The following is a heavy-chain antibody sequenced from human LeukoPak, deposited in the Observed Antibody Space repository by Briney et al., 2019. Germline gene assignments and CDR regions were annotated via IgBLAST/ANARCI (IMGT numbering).Heavy chain of an antibody. CDR2: IIPIFGTA. D-gene: IGHD3/OR15-3a*01. J-gene: IGHJ6*03. Sequence: SVKVSCKASGGTFSSYAISWVRQAPGQGLEWMGGIIPIFGTANYAQKFQGRVTITRNTSISTAYMELSSLRSEDTAVYYCARGDWLLDTYYYMDVWGKGTTVTVSS. V-gene: IGHV1-69*05. CDR1: GGTFSSYA. CDR3: ARGDWLLDTYYYMDV.